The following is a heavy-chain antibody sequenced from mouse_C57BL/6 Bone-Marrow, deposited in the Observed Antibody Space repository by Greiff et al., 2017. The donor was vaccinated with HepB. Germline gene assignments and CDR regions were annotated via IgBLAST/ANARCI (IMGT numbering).Heavy chain of an antibody. J-gene: IGHJ3*01. Sequence: EVKLVESGGGLVQPGESLKLSCESNEYEFPSHDMSWVRKTPEKRLELVAAINSDGGSTYYPDTMERRFIISRDNTKKTLYLQISSLRSEDTALYYCARIYYDYDSAWFAYWGQGTLVTVSA. CDR1: EYEFPSHD. CDR2: INSDGGST. V-gene: IGHV5-2*01. CDR3: ARIYYDYDSAWFAY. D-gene: IGHD2-4*01.